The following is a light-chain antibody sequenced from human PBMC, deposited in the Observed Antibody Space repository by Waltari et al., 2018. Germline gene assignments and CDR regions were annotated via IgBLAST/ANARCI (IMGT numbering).Light chain of an antibody. V-gene: IGKV4-1*01. Sequence: DIVMTQSPDSLAVSLGERATINCKSSQSVLYSSNNKNYLAWYPRKPGKPPRLLIDWASTRESGVPDRFSGSGSGTDFTLTISSLQAEDVAVYYCQQYYSTPLTFGPGTKVDIK. CDR2: WAS. CDR3: QQYYSTPLT. J-gene: IGKJ3*01. CDR1: QSVLYSSNNKNY.